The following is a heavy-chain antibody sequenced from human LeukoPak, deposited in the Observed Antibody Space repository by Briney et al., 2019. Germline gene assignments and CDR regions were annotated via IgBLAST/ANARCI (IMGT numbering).Heavy chain of an antibody. CDR1: GGSISSYY. CDR3: AREGSSSSYNWFDP. D-gene: IGHD6-13*01. CDR2: IYYSGST. J-gene: IGHJ5*02. V-gene: IGHV4-59*12. Sequence: KASETLSLTCTVSGGSISSYYWSWIRQPPGKGLEWIGYIYYSGSTNYNPSLKSRVTISVDTSKNQFSLKLSSVTAADTAVYYCAREGSSSSYNWFDPWGQGTLVTVSS.